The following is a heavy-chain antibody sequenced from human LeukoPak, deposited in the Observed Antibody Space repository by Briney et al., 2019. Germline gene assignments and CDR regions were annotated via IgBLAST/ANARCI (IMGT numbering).Heavy chain of an antibody. D-gene: IGHD6-13*01. CDR1: GFTFSSYA. CDR3: AKTRPLDSSSWSHGDY. Sequence: GGSLRLSCAASGFTFSSYAMSWVRQAPGKGLEWVSAISGSGDSTYYGGSVKGRLTISRDNSKNTLYLQMNSLRAEDTAVYYCAKTRPLDSSSWSHGDYWGQGTLVTVSS. J-gene: IGHJ4*02. CDR2: ISGSGDST. V-gene: IGHV3-23*01.